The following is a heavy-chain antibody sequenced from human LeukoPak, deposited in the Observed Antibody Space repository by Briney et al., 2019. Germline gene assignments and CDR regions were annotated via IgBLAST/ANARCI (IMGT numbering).Heavy chain of an antibody. CDR3: ARVAAAAGSFDY. V-gene: IGHV3-30*04. CDR2: ISYDGSNK. D-gene: IGHD6-13*01. CDR1: GFTFSSYA. J-gene: IGHJ4*02. Sequence: GRSLRLSCAASGFTFSSYAMHWVRQAPGKGLEWVAVISYDGSNKYYADSVKGRFTISRDNSKNTLCLQMNSLRAEDTAVYYCARVAAAAGSFDYWGQGTLVTVSS.